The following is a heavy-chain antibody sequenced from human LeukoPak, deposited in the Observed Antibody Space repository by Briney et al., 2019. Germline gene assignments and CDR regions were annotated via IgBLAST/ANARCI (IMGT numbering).Heavy chain of an antibody. CDR3: AKSGGSYRYFDY. V-gene: IGHV3-48*01. CDR1: GFTFSSYS. CDR2: ISSSSSTI. Sequence: PGGSLRLSCAASGFTFSSYSMNWVRQAPGKGLEWVSYISSSSSTIYYADSVKGRFTISRDNSKNTLYLQMNSLRAEDTAVYYRAKSGGSYRYFDYWGQGTLVTVSS. J-gene: IGHJ4*02. D-gene: IGHD1-26*01.